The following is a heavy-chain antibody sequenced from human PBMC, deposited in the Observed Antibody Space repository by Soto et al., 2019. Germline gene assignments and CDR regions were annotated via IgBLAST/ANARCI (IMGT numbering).Heavy chain of an antibody. J-gene: IGHJ6*02. CDR3: ARRVAPKVRYFDYYGIDV. CDR2: IIPIFGTA. Sequence: QVQLVQSGAEVKKPGSSVKVSCKASGGTFSSYAISWVRQAPGQGLEGMGGIIPIFGTANYAQKFQVRVTITADASTSTAYMELSRLRSEDTAVYYCARRVAPKVRYFDYYGIDVWGQGTTVTVSS. V-gene: IGHV1-69*01. D-gene: IGHD3-9*01. CDR1: GGTFSSYA.